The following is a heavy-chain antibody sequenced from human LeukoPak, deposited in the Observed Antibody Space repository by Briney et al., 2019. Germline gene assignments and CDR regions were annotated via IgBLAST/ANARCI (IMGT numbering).Heavy chain of an antibody. D-gene: IGHD2-2*02. Sequence: SVKVSCKASGGTFSSYAISWVRQAPGQGLEWMGGIIPIFGTANYAQKFQGRVTITADESTSTAYMELSRLRSDDTAVYYCARVTLSYYCSSTSCYRKIGAFDIWGQGTMVTVSS. V-gene: IGHV1-69*13. J-gene: IGHJ3*02. CDR1: GGTFSSYA. CDR3: ARVTLSYYCSSTSCYRKIGAFDI. CDR2: IIPIFGTA.